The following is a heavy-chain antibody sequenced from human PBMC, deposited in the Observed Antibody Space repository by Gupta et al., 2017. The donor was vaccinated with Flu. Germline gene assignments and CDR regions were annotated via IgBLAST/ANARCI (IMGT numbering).Heavy chain of an antibody. J-gene: IGHJ4*02. CDR3: VKLPPGN. CDR2: IHSDGTRI. Sequence: EVQLVESGGGLVQHGGSLRLSCAESGITPPTYWMDWVRQAPGKGLEWVSRIHSDGTRINYADSVKGRFTISRDNAKNTLYLQMNSLRDEDAAIYYCVKLPPGNWCQGTLATVSS. V-gene: IGHV3-74*01. CDR1: GITPPTYW.